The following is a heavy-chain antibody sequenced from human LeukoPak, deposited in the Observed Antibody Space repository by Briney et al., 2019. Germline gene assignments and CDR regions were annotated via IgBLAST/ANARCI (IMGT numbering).Heavy chain of an antibody. CDR2: ISYSGSN. D-gene: IGHD6-13*01. CDR3: ARLYSSSLGRVFDY. V-gene: IGHV4-59*01. Sequence: SETLSLTCTVSVGSISSYYWSWIRQSPGKGLGWIGYISYSGSNNYNLSLKSRVTISVDTSKNQFSLKLSSVTAADTAIYYCARLYSSSLGRVFDYWGQGTLVSVSS. J-gene: IGHJ4*02. CDR1: VGSISSYY.